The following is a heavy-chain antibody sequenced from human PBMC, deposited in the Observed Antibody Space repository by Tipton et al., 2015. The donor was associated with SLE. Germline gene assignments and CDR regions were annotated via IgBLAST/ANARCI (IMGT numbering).Heavy chain of an antibody. CDR3: ARRGLLVGAFDF. CDR1: GFSVSSNY. CDR2: IYSGDST. D-gene: IGHD2-8*01. V-gene: IGHV3-66*01. J-gene: IGHJ4*02. Sequence: SLRLSCVASGFSVSSNYMSWVRQAPGKGLEWVSVIYSGDSTYYADSVKGRFTISRDNAKNSLYLQMNSLRAEDTAVYYCARRGLLVGAFDFWGQGSLVTVSS.